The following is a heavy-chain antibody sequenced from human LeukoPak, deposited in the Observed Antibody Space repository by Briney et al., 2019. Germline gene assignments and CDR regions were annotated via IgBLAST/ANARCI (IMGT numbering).Heavy chain of an antibody. Sequence: GGSLRLSCVASGFTFSSYGMSWVRQSLGKGLEWVSYISSTSSTIYYADSVKGRFTISRDNARNSLYLQMNSLRDEDTAVYYCARVGYYSSGPFSYFDYWGQGTLVTVSS. J-gene: IGHJ4*02. D-gene: IGHD3-10*01. CDR3: ARVGYYSSGPFSYFDY. CDR2: ISSTSSTI. CDR1: GFTFSSYG. V-gene: IGHV3-48*02.